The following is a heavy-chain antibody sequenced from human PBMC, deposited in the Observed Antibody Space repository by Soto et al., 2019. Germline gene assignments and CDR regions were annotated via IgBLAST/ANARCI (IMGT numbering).Heavy chain of an antibody. D-gene: IGHD5-12*01. Sequence: GGSLRLSCAASGFTFSSYGMHWVRQAPGKGLEWVAVISYDGSNKYYADSVKGRFTISRDNSKNTLYLQMNSLRAEDTAVYYCAKDLYSRRWLQTISAFDIWGQGTMVTVSS. CDR2: ISYDGSNK. J-gene: IGHJ3*02. CDR1: GFTFSSYG. CDR3: AKDLYSRRWLQTISAFDI. V-gene: IGHV3-30*18.